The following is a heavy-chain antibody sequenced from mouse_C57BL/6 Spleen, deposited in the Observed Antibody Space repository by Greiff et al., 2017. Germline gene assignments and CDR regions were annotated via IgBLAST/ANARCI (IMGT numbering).Heavy chain of an antibody. CDR2: IYPRDGST. D-gene: IGHD2-4*01. J-gene: IGHJ4*01. CDR3: ARWVSDDYPYYYARDY. CDR1: GYTFTDHT. V-gene: IGHV1-78*01. Sequence: QVQLQQSDAELVKPGASVKISCKVSGYTFTDHTIHWMKQRPEQGLAWIGYIYPRDGSTKYNEQFQGKATLTADKSSSPAYMQLKSRTSEDSAVDFCARWVSDDYPYYYARDYWGQGTSVTVSS.